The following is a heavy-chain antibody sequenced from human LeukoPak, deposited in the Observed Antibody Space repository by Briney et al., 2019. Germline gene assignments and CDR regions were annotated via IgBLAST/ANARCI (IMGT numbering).Heavy chain of an antibody. Sequence: VASVKVSCKVSGYTLTELSMHWVRQAPGKGLEWMGGFDPEDGETIYAQKFQGRVTMTEDTSTDTAYMELSSLRSEDTAVYYCATTTPGYYDYVWGSYRYSYYFGYWGQGTLVTVSS. J-gene: IGHJ4*02. CDR3: ATTTPGYYDYVWGSYRYSYYFGY. V-gene: IGHV1-24*01. CDR1: GYTLTELS. CDR2: FDPEDGET. D-gene: IGHD3-16*02.